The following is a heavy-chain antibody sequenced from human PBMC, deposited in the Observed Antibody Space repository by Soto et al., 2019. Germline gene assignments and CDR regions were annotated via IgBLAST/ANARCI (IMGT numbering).Heavy chain of an antibody. J-gene: IGHJ3*02. CDR3: AGGYYYDSSGYYYLSGAFDI. CDR2: ISYDGTNK. Sequence: QVQLVESGGGVVQPGRSLGLSRAASGFSFKTYGMHWVRQAPGKGLEWVAVISYDGTNKYYADSVKGRFTISRDNSKNTLYLQMNSLRAEDTAVYYCAGGYYYDSSGYYYLSGAFDIWGQGTMVTVSS. CDR1: GFSFKTYG. V-gene: IGHV3-30*03. D-gene: IGHD3-22*01.